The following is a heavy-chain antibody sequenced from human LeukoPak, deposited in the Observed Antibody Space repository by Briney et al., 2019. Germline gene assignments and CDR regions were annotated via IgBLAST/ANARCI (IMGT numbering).Heavy chain of an antibody. CDR1: GYTFTSYG. Sequence: VASVKVSCKASGYTFTSYGISWVRQAPGQGLEWMGGIIPIFGTANYAQKFQGRVTITADESTSTAYMELSSLRSEDTAVYYCARDILTGYYAYYYYYGMDVWGQGTTVTVSS. J-gene: IGHJ6*02. CDR2: IIPIFGTA. D-gene: IGHD3-9*01. CDR3: ARDILTGYYAYYYYYGMDV. V-gene: IGHV1-69*13.